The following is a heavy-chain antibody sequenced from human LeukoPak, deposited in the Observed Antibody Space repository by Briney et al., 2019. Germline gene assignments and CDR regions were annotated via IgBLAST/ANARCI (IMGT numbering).Heavy chain of an antibody. CDR3: ARHEAQDFDY. CDR1: GVSISSSNYY. CDR2: IYYSGTT. V-gene: IGHV4-39*01. J-gene: IGHJ4*02. Sequence: SETLSLTCTVSGVSISSSNYYWGWIRQPPGKGLEWIGSIYYSGTTYYSSSLKSRVIISVDTSKNQFSLKLSSVTATDTAVYYCARHEAQDFDYWGQGTLVTVSS.